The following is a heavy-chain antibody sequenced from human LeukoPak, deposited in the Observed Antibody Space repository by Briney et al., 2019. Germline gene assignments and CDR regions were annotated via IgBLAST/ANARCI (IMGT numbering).Heavy chain of an antibody. CDR3: ARADMITIFGVVTSDLGY. Sequence: GASVKVSCKASGYTFTSYYMHWVRQAPGQGLEWMGIINPSGGSTSYAQKFQGRVTMTRDTSTSTVYMELSSLRSEDTAVYYCARADMITIFGVVTSDLGYWGQGTLVTVSS. J-gene: IGHJ4*02. CDR2: INPSGGST. V-gene: IGHV1-46*01. CDR1: GYTFTSYY. D-gene: IGHD3-3*01.